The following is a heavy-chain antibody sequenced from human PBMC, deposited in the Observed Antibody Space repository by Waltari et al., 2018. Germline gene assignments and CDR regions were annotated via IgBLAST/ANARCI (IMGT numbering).Heavy chain of an antibody. V-gene: IGHV4-59*08. CDR3: ARFIRLQLDWFDP. CDR1: GGPISGYY. D-gene: IGHD4-4*01. Sequence: QVQLQESGPGLVNASEPLSLPCTVPGGPISGYYWSWIRPPPGKGLEWIGYIYYSGSTNYNPTLKSRVTISLDTSKNQFSLKLSSVTATDTAVYYCARFIRLQLDWFDPWGQGALVTVSS. CDR2: IYYSGST. J-gene: IGHJ5*02.